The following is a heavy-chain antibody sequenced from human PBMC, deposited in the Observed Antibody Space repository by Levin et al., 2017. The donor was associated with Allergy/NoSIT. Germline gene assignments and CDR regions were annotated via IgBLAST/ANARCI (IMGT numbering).Heavy chain of an antibody. V-gene: IGHV1-69*13. CDR1: GGRFSDLR. D-gene: IGHD6-19*01. CDR2: IIPSLDTA. J-gene: IGHJ4*02. CDR3: ARDGYTSGWSTFDS. Sequence: SVKVSCKASGGRFSDLRISWVRQAPGQGLEWVGGIIPSLDTANYGPKFQGRVTITADESTDTVYMMLNSLTSEDTATYYCARDGYTSGWSTFDSWGQGTLVIVSS.